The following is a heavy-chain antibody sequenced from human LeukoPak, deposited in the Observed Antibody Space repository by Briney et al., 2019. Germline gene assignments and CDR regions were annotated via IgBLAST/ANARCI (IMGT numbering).Heavy chain of an antibody. D-gene: IGHD1-26*01. CDR3: ASSYPGGVVVGATSLVGGY. V-gene: IGHV1-46*01. J-gene: IGHJ4*02. CDR1: GYTFTSYY. CDR2: INPSGGST. Sequence: ASVKVSCKASGYTFTSYYMHWVRQAPGQGLEWMGRINPSGGSTSYAQKFQGRVTMTRDTSTSTVYMELSSLRSEDTAVYYCASSYPGGVVVGATSLVGGYWGQGTLVTVSS.